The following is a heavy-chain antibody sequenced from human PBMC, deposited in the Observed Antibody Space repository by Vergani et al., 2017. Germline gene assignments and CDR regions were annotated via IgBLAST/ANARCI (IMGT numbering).Heavy chain of an antibody. J-gene: IGHJ6*02. CDR3: ARHRGSGGFFPSSYFYGMDV. V-gene: IGHV4-38-2*01. Sequence: QVQLQESGPGLVKPSETLSPTCAVSAYSISSTYYWGWFRQSPGKGLEWIGCIHHSVDTHYNSSLKSRVSISIVSSSKFSLSLTSVTAADTAIYYCARHRGSGGFFPSSYFYGMDVWGHGTTVTVSS. CDR2: IHHSVDT. CDR1: AYSISSTYY. D-gene: IGHD3-10*01.